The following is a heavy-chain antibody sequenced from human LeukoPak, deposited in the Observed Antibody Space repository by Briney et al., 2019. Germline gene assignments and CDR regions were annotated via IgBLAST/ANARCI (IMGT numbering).Heavy chain of an antibody. CDR1: GGSISSYY. J-gene: IGHJ6*02. CDR3: ARSIWFGELYYYYGMDV. D-gene: IGHD3-10*01. CDR2: IYYSGGT. Sequence: SETLSLTCTVSGGSISSYYWSWIRQPPGKGLEWIGYIYYSGGTNYNPSLKSRVAISVDTSKNQFSLKLNSVTAADTAVYYCARSIWFGELYYYYGMDVWGQGTTVTVSS. V-gene: IGHV4-59*01.